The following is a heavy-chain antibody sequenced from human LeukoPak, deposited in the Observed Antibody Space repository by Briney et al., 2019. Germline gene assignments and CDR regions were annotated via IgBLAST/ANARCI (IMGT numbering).Heavy chain of an antibody. CDR1: GFTFSTSA. CDR2: ISGSGDDT. J-gene: IGHJ5*02. CDR3: VRRQQASGWGPLNWFDP. V-gene: IGHV3-23*01. D-gene: IGHD6-19*01. Sequence: PGGSLRLSCAAFGFTFSTSAMNWVRQAPGKGLEWVSHISGSGDDTQYADSVKGRFTISRDNSKDTLYLRMNILRGDDTAVYYCVRRQQASGWGPLNWFDPWGQGTLVAVSS.